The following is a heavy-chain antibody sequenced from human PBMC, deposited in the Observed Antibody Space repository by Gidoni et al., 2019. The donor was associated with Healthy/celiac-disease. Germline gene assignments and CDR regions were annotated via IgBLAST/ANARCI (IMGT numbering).Heavy chain of an antibody. J-gene: IGHJ6*02. CDR3: ARGSSGWSAYYYYYGMDV. Sequence: QVQLVESGGVLVKPGGSLSLSCAASGFTFSYSYMSWIRQAPGKGLEWVSYISSSSSYTNYADSVKGRFTISRDNAKNSLYLQMNSLRAEDTAVYYCARGSSGWSAYYYYYGMDVWGQGTTVTVSS. CDR2: ISSSSSYT. D-gene: IGHD6-19*01. CDR1: GFTFSYSY. V-gene: IGHV3-11*06.